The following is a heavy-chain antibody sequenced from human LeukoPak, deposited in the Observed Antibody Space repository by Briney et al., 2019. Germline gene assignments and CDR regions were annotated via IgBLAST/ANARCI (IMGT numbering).Heavy chain of an antibody. J-gene: IGHJ6*02. CDR2: MNKDGSEE. Sequence: GGSLRLFCAASGFILSNHWMTWVRQAPGKGPEWVANMNKDGSEEYYVDSVKGRFTIFKDTAKNSLYLQMNNLRVEDTALYYCARNNDMDVWGQGTTVVVSS. V-gene: IGHV3-7*03. CDR1: GFILSNHW. CDR3: ARNNDMDV. D-gene: IGHD1/OR15-1a*01.